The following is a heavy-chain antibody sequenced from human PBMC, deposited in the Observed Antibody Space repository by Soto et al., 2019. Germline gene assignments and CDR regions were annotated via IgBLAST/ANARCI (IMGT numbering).Heavy chain of an antibody. Sequence: SVKVSCKASGGTFSSYTISWVRQAPGQGLEWMGRIIPILGIANYAQKFQGRVTITADKSTSTAYMELSSLRSEDTAVYYCAFSLGTPYYYYYYGTDVWGQGTTVTVSS. V-gene: IGHV1-69*02. J-gene: IGHJ6*02. D-gene: IGHD7-27*01. CDR1: GGTFSSYT. CDR2: IIPILGIA. CDR3: AFSLGTPYYYYYYGTDV.